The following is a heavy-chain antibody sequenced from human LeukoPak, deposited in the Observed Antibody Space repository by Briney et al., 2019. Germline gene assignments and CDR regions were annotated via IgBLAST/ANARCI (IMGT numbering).Heavy chain of an antibody. D-gene: IGHD5-24*01. J-gene: IGHJ4*02. CDR3: AREREMATIVGGY. CDR1: GFTFSSYW. CDR2: INSDGSST. V-gene: IGHV3-74*01. Sequence: GGSLRLYCAASGFTFSSYWMHWVRQAPGKGLVWVSRINSDGSSTSYADSVKGRFTISRDNAKNTLYLQKNSLRAEDTAVYYCAREREMATIVGGYWGQGTLVTVSS.